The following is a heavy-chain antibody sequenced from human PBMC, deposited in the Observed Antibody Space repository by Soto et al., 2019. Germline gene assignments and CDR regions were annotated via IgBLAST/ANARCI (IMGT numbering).Heavy chain of an antibody. CDR1: GGTFSSYA. J-gene: IGHJ2*01. CDR3: ARDRNRSWYFDL. Sequence: GASVKVSCKASGGTFSSYAISWVRQAPGQGLEWMGGIIPIFGTANYAQKFQGRVTITADESTSTAYMELSSLRPEDTAVYYCARDRNRSWYFDLWGRGTLVTSPQ. D-gene: IGHD1-1*01. CDR2: IIPIFGTA. V-gene: IGHV1-69*13.